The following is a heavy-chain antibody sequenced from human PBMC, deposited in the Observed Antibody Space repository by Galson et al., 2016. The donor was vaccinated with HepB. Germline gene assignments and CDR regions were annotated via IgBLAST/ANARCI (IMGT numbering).Heavy chain of an antibody. V-gene: IGHV4-34*01. CDR2: VHHSGIT. CDR1: GFTFSIYA. Sequence: LRLSCAGSGFTFSIYAMSWVRQPPGKGLEWIGEVHHSGITNYNPSLKCRVTISADTSKNQFSLNLTSVTAADTALYYCARRLWTAYKGIDDWGQGALVTVSS. D-gene: IGHD3/OR15-3a*01. CDR3: ARRLWTAYKGIDD. J-gene: IGHJ4*02.